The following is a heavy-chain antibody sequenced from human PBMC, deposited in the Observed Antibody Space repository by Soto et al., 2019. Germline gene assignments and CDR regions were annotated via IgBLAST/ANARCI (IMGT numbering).Heavy chain of an antibody. CDR3: AGKMWSGELKKYYYGMAV. V-gene: IGHV1-3*01. J-gene: IGHJ6*02. CDR2: INAANGNT. D-gene: IGHD3-10*01. Sequence: QVQVVQSGAEVKKPGASVKVSCKASGYSFTNYAMHWVRQAPGQSLEWMGWINAANGNTKYSQKFQGRVTITRDTSASTAYMELSGLRSEDAAVYYCAGKMWSGELKKYYYGMAVWGQGTTVTVSS. CDR1: GYSFTNYA.